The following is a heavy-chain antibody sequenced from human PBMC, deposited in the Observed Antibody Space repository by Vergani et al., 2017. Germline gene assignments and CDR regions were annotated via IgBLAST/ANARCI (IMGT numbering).Heavy chain of an antibody. CDR1: GASISGSPYY. CDR2: FFYTGNS. D-gene: IGHD2-21*02. V-gene: IGHV4-39*01. J-gene: IGHJ5*02. Sequence: QLQLQESGPGLVKPSETLSLTCTVSGASISGSPYYWGWLRQPPGKGLEWIGSFFYTGNSYYTSSLKSRITVSQGTSQNQFSLSLNSVTATDTAVYYCARHNTATGWFDPWGQEILVTVSS. CDR3: ARHNTATGWFDP.